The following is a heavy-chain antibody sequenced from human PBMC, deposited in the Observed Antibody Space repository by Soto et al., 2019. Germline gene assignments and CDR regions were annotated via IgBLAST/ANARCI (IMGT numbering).Heavy chain of an antibody. CDR2: IYYSGST. D-gene: IGHD6-13*01. CDR1: GGSISSYY. J-gene: IGHJ6*03. Sequence: SETLSLTCTVSGGSISSYYWSWIRQPPGKGLEWIGYIYYSGSTNYNPSLKSRGTISVDTSKNQFSLKLSSVTAADTAVYYCSSSSIAAGNEYYMDVWGKGTTVTVSS. CDR3: SSSSIAAGNEYYMDV. V-gene: IGHV4-59*08.